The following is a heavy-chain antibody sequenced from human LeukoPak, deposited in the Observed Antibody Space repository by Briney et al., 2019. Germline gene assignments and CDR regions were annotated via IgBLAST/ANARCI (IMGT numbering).Heavy chain of an antibody. CDR3: ARPRGRTRAPGTIHAFDI. Sequence: SETLSLTCAVYGGSFSGYYWSWIRQPPGKELEWIGEINHSGSTNYNPSLKSRVTISVDTSKNQFSLKLSSVTAADTAVYYCARPRGRTRAPGTIHAFDIWGQGTMVTVSS. CDR1: GGSFSGYY. J-gene: IGHJ3*02. D-gene: IGHD1-14*01. CDR2: INHSGST. V-gene: IGHV4-34*01.